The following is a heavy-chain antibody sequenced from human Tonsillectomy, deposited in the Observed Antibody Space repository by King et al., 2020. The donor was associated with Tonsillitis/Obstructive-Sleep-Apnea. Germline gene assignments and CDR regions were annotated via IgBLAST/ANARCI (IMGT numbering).Heavy chain of an antibody. V-gene: IGHV1-69*01. CDR1: GGTFSSYA. Sequence: QLVQSGAEVKKPGSSVKVSCKASGGTFSSYAISWVRQAPGQGLEWMGGIIPIFGTANYAQKFQGRVTITADESTSTAYMELSSPRSEDTAVYYCARDPPYSGYDRNNWFDPWGQGTLVTVSS. D-gene: IGHD5-12*01. CDR2: IIPIFGTA. CDR3: ARDPPYSGYDRNNWFDP. J-gene: IGHJ5*02.